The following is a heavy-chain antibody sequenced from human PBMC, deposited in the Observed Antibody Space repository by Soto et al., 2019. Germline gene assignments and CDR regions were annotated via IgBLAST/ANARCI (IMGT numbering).Heavy chain of an antibody. CDR2: ISGSGDST. CDR3: AKEGGSSSHYYYYYMDV. Sequence: EVQLLESGGGLVQPGGSLRLSCAASRFTFSRYAMSWVRQAPGKGLEWVSVISGSGDSTYYADSVKGRFTISRDNSKNTLDLQMNSLRADDTAVYYCAKEGGSSSHYYYYYMDVWGKGTSVTVSS. V-gene: IGHV3-23*01. J-gene: IGHJ6*03. CDR1: RFTFSRYA. D-gene: IGHD3-10*01.